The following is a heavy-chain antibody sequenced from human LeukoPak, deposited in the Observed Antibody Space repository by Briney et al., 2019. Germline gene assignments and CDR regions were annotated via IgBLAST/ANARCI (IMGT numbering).Heavy chain of an antibody. V-gene: IGHV3-9*01. J-gene: IGHJ4*02. CDR2: ISWNSGSI. CDR3: AKGYFDY. CDR1: GFIFSNYA. Sequence: GGSLRLSCAASGFIFSNYAMHWVRQAPGKGLEWVSGISWNSGSIGYADSVKGRFTISRDNAKNSLYLQMNSLRAEDTALYYCAKGYFDYWGQGTLVTVSS.